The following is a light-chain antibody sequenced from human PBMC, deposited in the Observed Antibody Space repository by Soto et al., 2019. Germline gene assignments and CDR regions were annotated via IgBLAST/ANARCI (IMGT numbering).Light chain of an antibody. CDR3: NSYAGSNNWV. CDR2: EVS. J-gene: IGLJ3*02. CDR1: SSDVGGYNY. V-gene: IGLV2-8*01. Sequence: QPVLTQPASVSGSPGQSITISCTGTSSDVGGYNYVSWYQQHPGKAPKLMIYEVSKRPSGVPDRFSGSKSGNTASLTVSGLQAEDEADYYCNSYAGSNNWVFDGGTKLTVL.